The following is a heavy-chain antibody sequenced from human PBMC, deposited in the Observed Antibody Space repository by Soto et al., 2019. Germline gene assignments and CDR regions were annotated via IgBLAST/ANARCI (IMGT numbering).Heavy chain of an antibody. Sequence: GGSLRLSCAASGFTFSSYGMHWVRQAPGKGLEWVAVISYDGSNKYYADSVKGRFTISRDNSKNTLYLQMNSLRAEDTAVYYCANAPLYYFDYWGQGTLVTVSS. CDR2: ISYDGSNK. V-gene: IGHV3-30*18. CDR1: GFTFSSYG. D-gene: IGHD3-10*01. J-gene: IGHJ4*02. CDR3: ANAPLYYFDY.